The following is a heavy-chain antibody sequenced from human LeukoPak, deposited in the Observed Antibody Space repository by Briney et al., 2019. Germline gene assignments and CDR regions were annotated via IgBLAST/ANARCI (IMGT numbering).Heavy chain of an antibody. CDR3: AKSSSRLDTSSFEY. CDR2: IQYDVSNN. D-gene: IGHD5-18*01. V-gene: IGHV3-30*02. CDR1: GFTFSSYG. Sequence: GGSLRLSCAASGFTFSSYGIDWVRQAPGKGLEWVTFIQYDVSNNYADSVKGGLTISRDNSKNVLYLQMNSLRAEDTALYYCAKSSSRLDTSSFEYWGQGTLVTVSS. J-gene: IGHJ4*02.